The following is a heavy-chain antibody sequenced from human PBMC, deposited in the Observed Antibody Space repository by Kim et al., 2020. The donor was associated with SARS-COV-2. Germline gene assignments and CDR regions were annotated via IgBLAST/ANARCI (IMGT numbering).Heavy chain of an antibody. Sequence: ADSVKGRFTSSRDNAKNTLYLQMNSLRAEDTAVYYCARSGRAAAVGAFDIWGQGTMVTVSS. J-gene: IGHJ3*02. V-gene: IGHV3-11*01. D-gene: IGHD6-13*01. CDR3: ARSGRAAAVGAFDI.